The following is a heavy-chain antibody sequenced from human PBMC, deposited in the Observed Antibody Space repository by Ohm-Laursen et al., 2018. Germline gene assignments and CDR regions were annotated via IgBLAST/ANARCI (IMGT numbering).Heavy chain of an antibody. CDR3: ARATRDGYDH. CDR2: IDPSSSAI. Sequence: SLRLSCAASGFDFGSYRMNWARQAPGKGMEWVSYIDPSSSAIYYAYSVKGRFIISRDNAKNLLYLQTNSLRVDDTAVYYCARATRDGYDHWGQGTLVTVSS. J-gene: IGHJ5*02. V-gene: IGHV3-48*01. CDR1: GFDFGSYR. D-gene: IGHD5-18*01.